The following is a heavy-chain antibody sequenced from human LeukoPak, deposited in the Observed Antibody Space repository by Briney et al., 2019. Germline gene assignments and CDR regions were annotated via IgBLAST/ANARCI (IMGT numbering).Heavy chain of an antibody. D-gene: IGHD2-15*01. V-gene: IGHV3-23*01. CDR1: GFTFSSYA. J-gene: IGHJ4*02. Sequence: GGSLRLSCAASGFTFSSYAMSWVRQAPGKGLEWVSAISGGGGSRYYADSVKGRFTISRDNSKNTLYLQMNSLRAEDTAIYYCAKLFSGGSRLVAATAAFDYWGQGTLVTVSS. CDR2: ISGGGGSR. CDR3: AKLFSGGSRLVAATAAFDY.